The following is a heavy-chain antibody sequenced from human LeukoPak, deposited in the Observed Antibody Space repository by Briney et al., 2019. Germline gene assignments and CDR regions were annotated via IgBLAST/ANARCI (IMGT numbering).Heavy chain of an antibody. D-gene: IGHD6-13*01. V-gene: IGHV1-18*01. J-gene: IGHJ4*02. CDR3: ARGGSYSSPEYYFDY. CDR2: ISAYNGNT. Sequence: ASVKVSCKASGYTFTSYGISWVRQAPGQGLEWMGWISAYNGNTNYTQKLQGRVTMTTDTSTSTAYMELRSLRSDDTAVYYCARGGSYSSPEYYFDYWGQGTLVTVSS. CDR1: GYTFTSYG.